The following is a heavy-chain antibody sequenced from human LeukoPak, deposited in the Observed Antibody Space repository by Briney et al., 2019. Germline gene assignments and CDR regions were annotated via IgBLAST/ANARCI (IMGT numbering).Heavy chain of an antibody. CDR2: ITISGQTK. Sequence: PGGSLRLSCAASVFAFSTYEMSWVRQAPGKGLEWIADITISGQTKNYAYSVKGRFTISRDNAMSSLYLQMNSLRVEDTGVFYCARGDPHADLWGQGTLVTASS. CDR3: ARGDPHADL. J-gene: IGHJ5*02. CDR1: VFAFSTYE. V-gene: IGHV3-48*03.